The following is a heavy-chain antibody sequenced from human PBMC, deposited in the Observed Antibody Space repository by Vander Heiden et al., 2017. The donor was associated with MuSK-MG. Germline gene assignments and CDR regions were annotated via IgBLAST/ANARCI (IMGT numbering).Heavy chain of an antibody. CDR3: AKDLLGGNYKGYFGY. Sequence: QVQLVQSGAEVKEPGASVKVSCKASGYIFTDYYVYWVRQAPGQGLEWLGIINPSGGGTTYAQKFRGRVTMTRETTGTVYMELSSLRSEDTAVYYCAKDLLGGNYKGYFGYWGQGTLLTVSS. D-gene: IGHD1-26*01. V-gene: IGHV1-46*01. CDR2: INPSGGGT. CDR1: GYIFTDYY. J-gene: IGHJ4*02.